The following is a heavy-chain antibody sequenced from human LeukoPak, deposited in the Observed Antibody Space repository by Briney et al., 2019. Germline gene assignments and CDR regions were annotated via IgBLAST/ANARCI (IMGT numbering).Heavy chain of an antibody. CDR3: ASVYKYGMDV. Sequence: GGSLRLSCEASAFIFSGHWLNWVRQTPGKGLEWVASIKEDGSERQYVDSVKGRFSISRDNTKGSLFLQLNSLRAEDTAVYYCASVYKYGMDVWGQGTTVIVSS. V-gene: IGHV3-7*03. CDR2: IKEDGSER. CDR1: AFIFSGHW. J-gene: IGHJ6*02.